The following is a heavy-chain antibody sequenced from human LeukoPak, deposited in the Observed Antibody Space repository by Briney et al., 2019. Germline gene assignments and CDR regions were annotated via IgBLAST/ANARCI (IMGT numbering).Heavy chain of an antibody. V-gene: IGHV1-2*02. CDR2: INPNSGGT. CDR3: ARDPSSFGEYTLDY. Sequence: ASVKVSCKASGYTFTGYYMHWVRQAPGQGLEWMGWINPNSGGTNYAQKFQGRVTMTRDTSISTAYMELSRLRSDDTAVYYCARDPSSFGEYTLDYWGQGTLVTVSS. CDR1: GYTFTGYY. D-gene: IGHD3-10*01. J-gene: IGHJ4*02.